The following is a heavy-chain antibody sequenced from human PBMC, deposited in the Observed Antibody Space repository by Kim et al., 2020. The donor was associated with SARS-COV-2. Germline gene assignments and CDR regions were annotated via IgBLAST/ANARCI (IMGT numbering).Heavy chain of an antibody. D-gene: IGHD3-10*01. J-gene: IGHJ4*02. V-gene: IGHV3-49*03. CDR2: IRSKAYGGTT. CDR1: GFTFGDYA. CDR3: TSLWFGELSHDY. Sequence: GGSLRLSCTASGFTFGDYAMSWFRQAPGKGLEWVGFIRSKAYGGTTEYAASVKGRFTISRDDSKSIAYLQMNSLKTEDTAVYYCTSLWFGELSHDYWGQGTLVTVSS.